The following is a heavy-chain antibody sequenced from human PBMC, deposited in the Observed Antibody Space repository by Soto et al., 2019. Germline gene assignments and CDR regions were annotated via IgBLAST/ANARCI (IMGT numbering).Heavy chain of an antibody. CDR1: GYTFTSYD. CDR2: MNPNSGNT. Sequence: QVQLVQSGAEVKKPGASVKVSCKASGYTFTSYDINWVRQATGQGLEWMGWMNPNSGNTGYAQKFQGRVTMTRNTSISTAYMGLSSLRSEDTAVYYCARGFCSGGSCYFYYYYYMDVWGKGTTVTVSS. V-gene: IGHV1-8*01. CDR3: ARGFCSGGSCYFYYYYYMDV. J-gene: IGHJ6*03. D-gene: IGHD2-15*01.